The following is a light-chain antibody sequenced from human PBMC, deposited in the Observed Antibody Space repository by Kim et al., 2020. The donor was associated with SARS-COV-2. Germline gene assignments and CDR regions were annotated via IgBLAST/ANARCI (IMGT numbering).Light chain of an antibody. J-gene: IGKJ4*01. CDR2: DAS. CDR3: QQYDSWLS. Sequence: SVPPGERATPSCRASQTVGSKLAWYQQTPGQPPRLLIYDASTRATGIPAKFSGTGSGTDFTLIISSLQSEDSAVYYCQQYDSWLSFGGGTKVDIK. CDR1: QTVGSK. V-gene: IGKV3D-15*01.